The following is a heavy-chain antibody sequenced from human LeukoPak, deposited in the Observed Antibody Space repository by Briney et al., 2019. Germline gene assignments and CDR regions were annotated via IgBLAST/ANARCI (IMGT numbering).Heavy chain of an antibody. Sequence: PGGSLRLSCAASGFTFSSYAMHWVRQAPGKGLEWVAVISYDGSNKYYADSVKGRFTISRDNSKNTLYLQMNSLRAEDTAVYYCARDPEAGGSWHTALNWFDPWGQGTLVTVSS. CDR3: ARDPEAGGSWHTALNWFDP. CDR2: ISYDGSNK. V-gene: IGHV3-30-3*01. D-gene: IGHD5-18*01. J-gene: IGHJ5*02. CDR1: GFTFSSYA.